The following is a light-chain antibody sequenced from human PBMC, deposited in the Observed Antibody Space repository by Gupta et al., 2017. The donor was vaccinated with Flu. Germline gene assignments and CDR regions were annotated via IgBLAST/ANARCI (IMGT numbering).Light chain of an antibody. CDR3: QQDDSYSIT. J-gene: IGKJ4*01. Sequence: DIQMTQSPSTLSAYVGDRVTITCRASQSLSSWLAWYQQKPGKAPNLLIYKASNLESGVPSRFSGSGSGTEFTLTISSLQPDDFATYYCQQDDSYSITFGGGTKLEI. V-gene: IGKV1-5*03. CDR1: QSLSSW. CDR2: KAS.